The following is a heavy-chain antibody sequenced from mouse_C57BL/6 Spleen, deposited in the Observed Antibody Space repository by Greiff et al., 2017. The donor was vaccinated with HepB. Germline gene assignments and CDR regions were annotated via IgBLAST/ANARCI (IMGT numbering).Heavy chain of an antibody. CDR2: INPSNGGT. CDR3: ASPIYYDYDWYFDV. J-gene: IGHJ1*03. CDR1: GYTFTSYW. V-gene: IGHV1-53*01. Sequence: QVQLKQPGTELVKPGASVKLSCKASGYTFTSYWMHWVKQRPGQGLEWIGNINPSNGGTNYNEKFKSKATLTVDKSSSTAYMQLSSLTSEDSAVYYCASPIYYDYDWYFDVWGTGTTVTVSS. D-gene: IGHD2-4*01.